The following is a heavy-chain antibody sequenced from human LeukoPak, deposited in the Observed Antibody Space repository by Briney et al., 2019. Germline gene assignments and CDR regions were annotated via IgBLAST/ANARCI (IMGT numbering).Heavy chain of an antibody. J-gene: IGHJ4*02. Sequence: GGSLRLSCAASGFTFSDSYMSWIRQAPGKGLEGVSYISSSGSTIYYADSVKGRFTISRDNAKNSVFLQMNNLRAEDTAIYYCARRCYHDSSGYDYWGQGTLVTVSS. CDR1: GFTFSDSY. V-gene: IGHV3-11*04. D-gene: IGHD3-22*01. CDR3: ARRCYHDSSGYDY. CDR2: ISSSGSTI.